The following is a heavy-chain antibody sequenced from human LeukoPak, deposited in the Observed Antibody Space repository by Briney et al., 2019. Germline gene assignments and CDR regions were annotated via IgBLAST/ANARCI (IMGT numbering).Heavy chain of an antibody. D-gene: IGHD6-13*01. CDR3: ARDTDSSSPLPYYMDV. Sequence: KPSETLSLTCTVSGGSISSYYWSWIRQPAGKGLEWIGRIYTSGSTNYNPSLKSRVTMSVDTSKNQFSLKLSSVTAADTAVYYCARDTDSSSPLPYYMDVWGKGTTVTVSS. CDR2: IYTSGST. J-gene: IGHJ6*03. V-gene: IGHV4-4*07. CDR1: GGSISSYY.